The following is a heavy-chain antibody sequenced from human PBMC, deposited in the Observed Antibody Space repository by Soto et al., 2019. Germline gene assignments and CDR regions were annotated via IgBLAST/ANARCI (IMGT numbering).Heavy chain of an antibody. CDR3: ARDLNDILTGRINWFDP. CDR1: GGSVSSGSYY. CDR2: IYYSGST. V-gene: IGHV4-61*01. Sequence: PSETLSLTCTVSGGSVSSGSYYWSWIRQPPGKGLEWIGYIYYSGSTNYNPSLKSRVTISVDTSKNQFSLKLSSVTAADTAVYYCARDLNDILTGRINWFDPWGQGTLVTVSS. J-gene: IGHJ5*02. D-gene: IGHD3-9*01.